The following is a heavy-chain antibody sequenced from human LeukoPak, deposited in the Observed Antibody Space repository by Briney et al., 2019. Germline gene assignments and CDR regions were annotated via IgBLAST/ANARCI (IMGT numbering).Heavy chain of an antibody. J-gene: IGHJ4*02. CDR1: GFTFSSYW. Sequence: PGGSLRLSCAASGFTFSSYWMSWVRQAPGKGLEWVANIKQDGSEKYYMDSVKGRFTISRDNAKNSLYLQMNSLRAEDTAVYYCASDPLYDSSGYYYAHWGQGTLVTVSS. D-gene: IGHD3-22*01. CDR3: ASDPLYDSSGYYYAH. CDR2: IKQDGSEK. V-gene: IGHV3-7*01.